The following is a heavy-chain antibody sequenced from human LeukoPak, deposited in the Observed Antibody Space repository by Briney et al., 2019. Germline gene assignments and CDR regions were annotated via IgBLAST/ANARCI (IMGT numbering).Heavy chain of an antibody. CDR3: ARGVGRVLRFLEWLPTHAEPCRFDP. Sequence: SETLSLTCAVYGVSFSGYYWSWIRQPPGKGLEWIGEINHSGSTNYNPSLKSRVTISVDTSKNQFSLKLSSVTAADTAVYYCARGVGRVLRFLEWLPTHAEPCRFDPWGQGTLVTVSS. D-gene: IGHD3-3*01. V-gene: IGHV4-34*01. CDR1: GVSFSGYY. CDR2: INHSGST. J-gene: IGHJ5*02.